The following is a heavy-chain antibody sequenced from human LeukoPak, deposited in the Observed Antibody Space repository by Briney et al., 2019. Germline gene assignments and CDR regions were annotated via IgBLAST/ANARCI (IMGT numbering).Heavy chain of an antibody. Sequence: PSGTLSLTCTLSGGFISSSRYYWGWIRQPPGKGLEGVGRIYYSGCTYYNPSLKSRVTISVDTSKNQFSLELSSVTAADTAVYYCARGRKALRGTGGFRNSLLDYWGQGTLVTVSS. CDR2: IYYSGCT. CDR1: GGFISSSRYY. J-gene: IGHJ4*02. D-gene: IGHD1-14*01. CDR3: ARGRKALRGTGGFRNSLLDY. V-gene: IGHV4-39*07.